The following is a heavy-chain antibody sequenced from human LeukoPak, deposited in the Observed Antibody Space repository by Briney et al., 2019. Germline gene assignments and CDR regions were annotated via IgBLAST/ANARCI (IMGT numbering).Heavy chain of an antibody. D-gene: IGHD1-26*01. J-gene: IGHJ4*02. V-gene: IGHV3-23*01. Sequence: GGSLRLSCAASGLTFSNYAMSWFRQAPGKGLEWVSRITSGFTPHCADSVKGRFTISRDNSKNTLYLQMNSLRAEDTAVYYCAKDGNYGDYWGQGTLVTVSS. CDR2: ITSGFTP. CDR3: AKDGNYGDY. CDR1: GLTFSNYA.